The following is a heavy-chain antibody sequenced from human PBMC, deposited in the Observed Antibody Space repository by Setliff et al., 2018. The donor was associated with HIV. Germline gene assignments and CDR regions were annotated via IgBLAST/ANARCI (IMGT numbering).Heavy chain of an antibody. CDR1: GFTFSNYA. CDR2: IYGSSGST. CDR3: AKGQDGLRYNWFDP. V-gene: IGHV3-23*01. J-gene: IGHJ5*02. Sequence: PGGSLRLSCAASGFTFSNYAMSWVRQAPGKGPEWVSAIYGSSGSTNYADSVKGRFTISRDNSKNMLYLQMNSLRAEDTAVYYCAKGQDGLRYNWFDPWGHGTLVTVSS.